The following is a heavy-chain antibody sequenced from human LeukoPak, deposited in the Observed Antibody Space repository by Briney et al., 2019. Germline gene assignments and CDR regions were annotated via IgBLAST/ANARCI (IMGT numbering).Heavy chain of an antibody. CDR2: IKQDGSEK. CDR1: GFTFSNAW. Sequence: GGSLRLSCAASGFTFSNAWMSWVRQAPGKGLEWVANIKQDGSEKYYVDSVKGRFTISRDNAKNSLYLQMNSLRAEDTAVYYCARDLFSGRLRVDPWGQGTLVTVSS. D-gene: IGHD3-9*01. J-gene: IGHJ5*02. CDR3: ARDLFSGRLRVDP. V-gene: IGHV3-7*01.